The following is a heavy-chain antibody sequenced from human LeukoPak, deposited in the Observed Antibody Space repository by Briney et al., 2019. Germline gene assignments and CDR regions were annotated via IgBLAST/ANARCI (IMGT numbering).Heavy chain of an antibody. J-gene: IGHJ6*02. CDR1: GFTFSSYW. V-gene: IGHV3-7*05. D-gene: IGHD3-10*01. Sequence: AGSLTLSGAASGFTFSSYWMSWVRQAPGKGLEWVANIKQDGSEKYYVDSVKGRFTISRDNAKNSLYLQMNSLRAEDTAVYYCARDKTMVNNYYYGMDVWGQGTTVTVSS. CDR2: IKQDGSEK. CDR3: ARDKTMVNNYYYGMDV.